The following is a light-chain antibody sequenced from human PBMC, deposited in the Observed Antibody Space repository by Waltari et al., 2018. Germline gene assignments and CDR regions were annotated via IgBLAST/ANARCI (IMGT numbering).Light chain of an antibody. CDR1: QSLVHSNGNTY. J-gene: IGKJ2*01. Sequence: DVVLTQSTLSLPVTLGQSASISGRPSQSLVHSNGNTYLNWFHQRPGQSPRRLIYLVSNRDSGVPARFSGSGSDTDFTLKINRVEAEDVGIYYCLQGTHWPPHTFGQGTKVEI. V-gene: IGKV2-30*02. CDR2: LVS. CDR3: LQGTHWPPHT.